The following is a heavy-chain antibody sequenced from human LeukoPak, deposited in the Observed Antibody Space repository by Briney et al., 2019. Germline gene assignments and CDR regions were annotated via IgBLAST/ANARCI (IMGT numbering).Heavy chain of an antibody. Sequence: PGGSLRLSCAASGFTFSSYWMNWVRQAPGKGLEWVANIKQDGTEKLYVDSVKGRFTISRDNAKNPLYLQMNSLRAEDTAVYYCASLYGSGSYYNVPVYFDYWGQGTLVTVSS. CDR2: IKQDGTEK. CDR1: GFTFSSYW. CDR3: ASLYGSGSYYNVPVYFDY. V-gene: IGHV3-7*01. D-gene: IGHD3-10*01. J-gene: IGHJ4*02.